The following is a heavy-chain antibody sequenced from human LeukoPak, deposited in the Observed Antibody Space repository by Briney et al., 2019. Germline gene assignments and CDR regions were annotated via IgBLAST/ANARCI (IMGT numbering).Heavy chain of an antibody. CDR3: ARHSSSWYRDAFDI. Sequence: PSETLSLTCTVSGGSISSYYWSWIRQPPGKGLEWIGYIYYSGSTNYNPSLKSRVTISVDTSKNQFSLKLSSVTAAGTAVYYCARHSSSWYRDAFDIWGQGTMVTVSS. D-gene: IGHD6-13*01. J-gene: IGHJ3*02. V-gene: IGHV4-59*08. CDR2: IYYSGST. CDR1: GGSISSYY.